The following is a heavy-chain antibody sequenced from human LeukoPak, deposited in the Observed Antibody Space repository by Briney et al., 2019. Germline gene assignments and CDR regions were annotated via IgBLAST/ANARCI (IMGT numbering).Heavy chain of an antibody. V-gene: IGHV3-23*01. D-gene: IGHD3-22*01. Sequence: GGTLRLSCAASGFTFSNYGMNWVRQAPGKGLEWVSSISGSGGSTYYADSVKGRFTTSRDNSKNTLNLQMNSLRAEDTAVYYCARDLGQYYDTSDNWFDPWGQGTLVTVSS. CDR2: ISGSGGST. CDR3: ARDLGQYYDTSDNWFDP. J-gene: IGHJ5*02. CDR1: GFTFSNYG.